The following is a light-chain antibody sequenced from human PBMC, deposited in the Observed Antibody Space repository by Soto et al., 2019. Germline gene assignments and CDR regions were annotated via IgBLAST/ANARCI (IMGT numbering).Light chain of an antibody. J-gene: IGLJ1*01. CDR2: QVT. Sequence: QSALTQPASVSGSLGQAITISCTGTTRDIAGYNYISWYQQLPGKARKLMIYQVTIRPSGISNCYSGSKSGNTASLTISGRQAEDEADYDCTSFSSSTSLYVFGPGTTLTVL. V-gene: IGLV2-14*01. CDR1: TRDIAGYNY. CDR3: TSFSSSTSLYV.